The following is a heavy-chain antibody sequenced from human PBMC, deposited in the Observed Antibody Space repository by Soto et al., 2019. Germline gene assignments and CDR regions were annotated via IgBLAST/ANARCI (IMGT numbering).Heavy chain of an antibody. V-gene: IGHV4-31*03. CDR2: IYYSGST. CDR3: AGGSSKSWFDP. D-gene: IGHD6-6*01. J-gene: IGHJ5*02. CDR1: NGSISSSGYY. Sequence: SETLSLTCNVSNGSISSSGYYWSWIRQNPGQGLEWIGYIYYSGSTYYNPSLKSRVTISVDTSKNQFSLKLGSVTAADTAIYYCAGGSSKSWFDPWGQGTLVTVSS.